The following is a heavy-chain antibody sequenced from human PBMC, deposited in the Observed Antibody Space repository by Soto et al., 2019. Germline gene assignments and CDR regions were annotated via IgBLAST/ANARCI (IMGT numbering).Heavy chain of an antibody. Sequence: SETLSLTCTVSGGSISSGGYYWSWIRQHPGKGLEWIGYIYYSGSTYYNPSLKSRVTISVDTSKNQFPLKLSSVTAADTAVYYCARVRRTGTTLAIDYWGQGTLVTVSS. CDR1: GGSISSGGYY. D-gene: IGHD1-7*01. CDR2: IYYSGST. J-gene: IGHJ4*02. CDR3: ARVRRTGTTLAIDY. V-gene: IGHV4-31*03.